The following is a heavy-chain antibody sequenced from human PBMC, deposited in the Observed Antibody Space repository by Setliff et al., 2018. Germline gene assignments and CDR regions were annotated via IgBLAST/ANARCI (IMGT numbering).Heavy chain of an antibody. J-gene: IGHJ6*02. V-gene: IGHV4-59*01. CDR2: IYDNANI. CDR1: NRSIDSYY. Sequence: ASETLSLTCTVSNRSIDSYYWSWVRQPPGKGLQWIGYIYDNANINYNPSLKSRLSISVDTSKRQFFLTLSSVTAADTAVYYCAKAPSSPSVVLQFFNGMDVWGQGTTVTVSS. D-gene: IGHD3-3*01. CDR3: AKAPSSPSVVLQFFNGMDV.